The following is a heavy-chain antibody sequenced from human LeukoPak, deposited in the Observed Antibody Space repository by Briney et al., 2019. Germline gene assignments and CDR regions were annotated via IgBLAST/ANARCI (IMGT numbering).Heavy chain of an antibody. Sequence: SETLSLTCSVSGFSISSGYYWGWIRQPPGKGLEWIATIYHTGSTYYNPSLKSRVTISLDTSKNQFSLKLSSVTAADTAVYYCARAISGYCSGGSCYSVSRYYYYGMDVWGQGTTVTVSS. J-gene: IGHJ6*02. D-gene: IGHD2-15*01. V-gene: IGHV4-38-2*02. CDR2: IYHTGST. CDR1: GFSISSGYY. CDR3: ARAISGYCSGGSCYSVSRYYYYGMDV.